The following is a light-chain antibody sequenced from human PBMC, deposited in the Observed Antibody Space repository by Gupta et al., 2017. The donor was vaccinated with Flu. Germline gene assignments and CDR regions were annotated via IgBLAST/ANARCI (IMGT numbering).Light chain of an antibody. J-gene: IGKJ4*01. Sequence: DTQMTQSPSSLSASVGESVTITCRSSQSISTSLNWYQQKLGQAPKLLVYSASRLQDGVPSRFSGSGSGTHFTLTISRLESEDFAVYYCQQRDGMPLTFGGGTKVEIK. CDR1: QSISTS. V-gene: IGKV1-39*01. CDR3: QQRDGMPLT. CDR2: SAS.